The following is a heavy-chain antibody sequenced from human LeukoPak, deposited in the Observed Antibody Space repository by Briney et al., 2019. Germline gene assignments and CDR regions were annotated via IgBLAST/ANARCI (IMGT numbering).Heavy chain of an antibody. Sequence: SETLSLTCTVSGGSLSSYYWRWIPEPPGKGLEGFGYIYYSGSTNYNPSLKSRVTISMDTSTNQFSLKLSSVTAADTGVYYCARVTGVTGTHYYMDVWGKGNTVTGSS. J-gene: IGHJ6*03. V-gene: IGHV4-59*01. D-gene: IGHD1-7*01. CDR2: IYYSGST. CDR1: GGSLSSYY. CDR3: ARVTGVTGTHYYMDV.